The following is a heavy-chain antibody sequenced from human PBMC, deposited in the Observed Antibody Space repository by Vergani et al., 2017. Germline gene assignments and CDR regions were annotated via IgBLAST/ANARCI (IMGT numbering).Heavy chain of an antibody. CDR2: ISSSSSYI. Sequence: EVQLVESGGGLVKPGGSLRLSCAASGFTFSSYSMNWVRQAPGKGLEWVSSISSSSSYIYYADSVKGRFTISRDNAKNSLYLQMNSLRAEDTAVYYCARDRIVTAIPGSYYYGMDVWGQGTTVTVSS. CDR1: GFTFSSYS. V-gene: IGHV3-21*01. J-gene: IGHJ6*02. D-gene: IGHD2-21*02. CDR3: ARDRIVTAIPGSYYYGMDV.